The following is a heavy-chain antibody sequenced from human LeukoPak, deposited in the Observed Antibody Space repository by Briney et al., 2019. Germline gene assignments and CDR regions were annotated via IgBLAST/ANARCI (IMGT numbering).Heavy chain of an antibody. Sequence: GASVKVSCKASGYTFTSYAMHWVRQAPGQRLEWMGWINAGNGNTKYSQKFQGSVTITRDTSASTAYMELSSLRSEDTAVYYCARDYDYYGSGIDYWGQGTLVTVSS. V-gene: IGHV1-3*01. CDR3: ARDYDYYGSGIDY. CDR2: INAGNGNT. D-gene: IGHD3-10*01. CDR1: GYTFTSYA. J-gene: IGHJ4*02.